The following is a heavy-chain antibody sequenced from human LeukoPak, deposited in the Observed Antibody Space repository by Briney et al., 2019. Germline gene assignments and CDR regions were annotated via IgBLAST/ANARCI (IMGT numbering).Heavy chain of an antibody. V-gene: IGHV4-30-2*01. D-gene: IGHD2-15*01. Sequence: TSETLSLTCTVSGGSISSGGYYWSWIRQPPGKGLEWIGYIYHSGSTYYNPSLKSRVTISVDRSKNQFSLKLSSVTAADTAVYYCARAHRYCSGGSCYRANAFDIWGQGTMVTVSS. J-gene: IGHJ3*02. CDR1: GGSISSGGYY. CDR2: IYHSGST. CDR3: ARAHRYCSGGSCYRANAFDI.